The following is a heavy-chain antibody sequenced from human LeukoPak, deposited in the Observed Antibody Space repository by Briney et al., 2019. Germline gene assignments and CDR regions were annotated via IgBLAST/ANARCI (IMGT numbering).Heavy chain of an antibody. CDR1: GFTFDDYD. D-gene: IGHD3-9*01. V-gene: IGHV3-20*04. CDR2: INWNGGST. CDR3: ARGGPTYYDILTGYYYDDAFDI. J-gene: IGHJ3*02. Sequence: PGGSLRLSCAASGFTFDDYDMSWVRQAPGKGLEWVSGINWNGGSTGYADSVKGRFTISRDNAKNSLYLQMNSLRAEDTALYYCARGGPTYYDILTGYYYDDAFDIWGQGTMVTVSS.